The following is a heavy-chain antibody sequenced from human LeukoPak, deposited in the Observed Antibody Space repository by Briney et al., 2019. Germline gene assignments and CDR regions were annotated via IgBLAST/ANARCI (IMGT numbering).Heavy chain of an antibody. V-gene: IGHV3-15*01. J-gene: IGHJ4*02. CDR3: TTDLLTYYSDNTLDY. CDR1: GFTFTSAW. D-gene: IGHD3-22*01. CDR2: VKSKPDGGTT. Sequence: GGSLRLSCVASGFTFTSAWLTWVRQAPGKGLEWVGHVKSKPDGGTTAYAAPVKGRFSISRDDSKNTLYLQMNSLKTEDTAVYYCTTDLLTYYSDNTLDYWGQGTLITVSS.